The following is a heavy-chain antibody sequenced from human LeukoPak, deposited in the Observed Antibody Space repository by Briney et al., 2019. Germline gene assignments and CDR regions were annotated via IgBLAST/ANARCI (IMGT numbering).Heavy chain of an antibody. J-gene: IGHJ4*02. Sequence: SVKVSCKASGGTFSSYAISWVRQAPGQGLEWMGGIIPIFGTANYAQKFQGRVTITADESTSTAYMELSSLRSDDTAVYDCARGGIAARPVDYWGQGTLVTVSS. CDR1: GGTFSSYA. CDR3: ARGGIAARPVDY. CDR2: IIPIFGTA. V-gene: IGHV1-69*13. D-gene: IGHD6-6*01.